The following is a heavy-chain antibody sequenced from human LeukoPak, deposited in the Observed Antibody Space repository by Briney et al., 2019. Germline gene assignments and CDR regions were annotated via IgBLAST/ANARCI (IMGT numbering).Heavy chain of an antibody. J-gene: IGHJ5*02. Sequence: PSETLSLTCTVSGGSISSSSYYWGWIRQPPGKGLEWIGSIYYSGSTYYNPSLKSRVTISVDTSKNQFSLKLSSVTAADTAVYYCARDHPNNWFDPWGQGTLVTVSS. CDR2: IYYSGST. V-gene: IGHV4-39*07. CDR1: GGSISSSSYY. CDR3: ARDHPNNWFDP.